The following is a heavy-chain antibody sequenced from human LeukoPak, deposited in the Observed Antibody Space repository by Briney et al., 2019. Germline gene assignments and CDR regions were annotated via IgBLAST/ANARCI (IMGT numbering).Heavy chain of an antibody. J-gene: IGHJ1*01. CDR3: ARVSYYDSSGYPVYFHH. D-gene: IGHD3-22*01. CDR1: GGTFSSYA. V-gene: IGHV1-69*04. CDR2: IIPILGIP. Sequence: SVTVSCKASGGTFSSYAINWVRQAPGQGLEWMGRIIPILGIPNYAQKFQGRVTITADRSTSTAYMELSSLRSEDAAVYYCARVSYYDSSGYPVYFHHWGQGTLSPSPQ.